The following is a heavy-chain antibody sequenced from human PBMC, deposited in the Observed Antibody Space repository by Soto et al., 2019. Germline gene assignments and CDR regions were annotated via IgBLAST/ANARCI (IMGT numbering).Heavy chain of an antibody. D-gene: IGHD3-16*02. CDR1: GGSFSGYY. J-gene: IGHJ6*03. Sequence: PSETLSLTCAVYGGSFSGYYWSWIRQPPGKGLEWIGEINHSGSTNYNPSLKSRVTISVDTSKNQFSLKLSSVTAADTAVYYCARGRRSYLSYDYMDVWGKGTTVTVSS. V-gene: IGHV4-34*01. CDR2: INHSGST. CDR3: ARGRRSYLSYDYMDV.